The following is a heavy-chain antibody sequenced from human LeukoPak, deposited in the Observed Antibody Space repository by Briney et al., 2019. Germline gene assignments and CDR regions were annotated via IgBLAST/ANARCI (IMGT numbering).Heavy chain of an antibody. V-gene: IGHV1-8*03. CDR1: GYTFTRSD. Sequence: GASVKVSCKDSGYTFTRSDLNWVRQATGQGLEWMGWMNPNSGSTGYAQKFQGRVTITRNTSISTAYMELSGLRSEDTAVYYCARGRSTAYPYYFECWGQGTLVTVSS. CDR3: ARGRSTAYPYYFEC. J-gene: IGHJ4*02. CDR2: MNPNSGST.